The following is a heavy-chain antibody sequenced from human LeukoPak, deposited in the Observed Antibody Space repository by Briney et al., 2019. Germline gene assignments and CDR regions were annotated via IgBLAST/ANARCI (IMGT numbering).Heavy chain of an antibody. Sequence: SETLSLTCTVSGGSISSGGYYWSWIRQHPGKGLEWIGYISYSGRTYYSPSLKSRLTISVDTSKTQFSLKLSSVTAADTAVYYCARSSSLGDLSLGYWGQGTLVTVSS. CDR2: ISYSGRT. D-gene: IGHD3-16*02. CDR3: ARSSSLGDLSLGY. V-gene: IGHV4-31*03. J-gene: IGHJ4*02. CDR1: GGSISSGGYY.